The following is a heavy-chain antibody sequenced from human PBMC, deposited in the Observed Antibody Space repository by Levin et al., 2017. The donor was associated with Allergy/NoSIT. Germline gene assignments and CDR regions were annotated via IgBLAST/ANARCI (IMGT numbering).Heavy chain of an antibody. V-gene: IGHV4-34*01. CDR1: GGSFSGYY. CDR2: INHSGST. J-gene: IGHJ3*02. Sequence: SQTLSLTCAVYGGSFSGYYWSWIRQPPGKGLEWIGEINHSGSTNYNPSLKSRVTISVDTSKNQFSLKLSSVTAADTAVYYCARGPYYYGSGSLRGDAFDIWGQGTMVTVSS. D-gene: IGHD3-10*01. CDR3: ARGPYYYGSGSLRGDAFDI.